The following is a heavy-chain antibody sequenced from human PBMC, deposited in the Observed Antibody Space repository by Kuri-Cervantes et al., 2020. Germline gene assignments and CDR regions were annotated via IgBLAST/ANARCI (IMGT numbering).Heavy chain of an antibody. D-gene: IGHD5-18*01. J-gene: IGHJ4*02. Sequence: GESLKISCAASGFTFSSYGMHWVRQAPGKGLEWVAVISYDGSNKYYADSVKGRFTISRDNSKNTLYLQMNSLRAEDTAVYYCAKVDTAIFGYWGQGTLVTVSS. CDR2: ISYDGSNK. V-gene: IGHV3-30*18. CDR3: AKVDTAIFGY. CDR1: GFTFSSYG.